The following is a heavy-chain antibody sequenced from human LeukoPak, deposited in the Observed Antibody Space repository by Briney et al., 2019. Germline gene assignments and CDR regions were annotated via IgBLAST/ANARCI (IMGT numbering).Heavy chain of an antibody. CDR2: MNPNSGNT. CDR1: GYTFTSYD. CDR3: ARARRITIFGVVIINPPDYYYMDV. Sequence: ASVKVSCKASGYTFTSYDINWVRQATGQGLEWMGWMNPNSGNTGYAQKFQGRVTMTRNTSIGTAYMELSSLRSEDTAVYYCARARRITIFGVVIINPPDYYYMDVWGKGTTVTVSS. V-gene: IGHV1-8*01. J-gene: IGHJ6*03. D-gene: IGHD3-3*01.